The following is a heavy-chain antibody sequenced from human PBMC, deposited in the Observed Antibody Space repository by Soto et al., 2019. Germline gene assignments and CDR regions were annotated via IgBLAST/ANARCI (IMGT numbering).Heavy chain of an antibody. CDR1: GGSISSYY. Sequence: PSETLSLTCTVSGGSISSYYWSWIRQPPGKGLEWIGYIYYSGSTNYNPSLKSRVTISVDTSKNQFSLKLSSVAAADTAVYYCARWIWGGYYPLNYYYYYMDVWGKGTTVTVSS. D-gene: IGHD3-3*01. J-gene: IGHJ6*03. CDR3: ARWIWGGYYPLNYYYYYMDV. V-gene: IGHV4-59*01. CDR2: IYYSGST.